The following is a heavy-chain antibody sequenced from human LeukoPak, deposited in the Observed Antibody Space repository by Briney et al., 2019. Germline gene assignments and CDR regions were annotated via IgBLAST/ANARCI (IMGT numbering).Heavy chain of an antibody. CDR2: ISSSSSYI. CDR1: GFTFSSYS. CDR3: ARDLNWNYKSFGY. J-gene: IGHJ4*02. D-gene: IGHD1-7*01. V-gene: IGHV3-21*01. Sequence: GGSLRLSCAASGFTFSSYSMNWVRQAPGKGLEWVSSISSSSSYIYYADSVKGRFTISRDNAKNSLYLQMNSLRAEDTAVYYCARDLNWNYKSFGYWGQGTLVTVSS.